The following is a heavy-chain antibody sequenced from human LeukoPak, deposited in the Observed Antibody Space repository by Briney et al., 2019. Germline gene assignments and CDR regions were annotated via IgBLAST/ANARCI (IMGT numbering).Heavy chain of an antibody. D-gene: IGHD7-27*01. CDR3: AREPNWGFDAFDI. V-gene: IGHV4-34*01. Sequence: SETLSLTCAVYGGSFSGYYWSWIRQPPGKGLEWIGEINHSGSTNYNPSLKSRVTISLDTSKNQFSLKLSSVTAADTAVYYCAREPNWGFDAFDIWGQGTMVTVSS. J-gene: IGHJ3*02. CDR2: INHSGST. CDR1: GGSFSGYY.